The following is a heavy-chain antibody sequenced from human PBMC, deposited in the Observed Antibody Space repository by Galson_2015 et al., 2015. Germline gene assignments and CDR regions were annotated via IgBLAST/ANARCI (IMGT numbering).Heavy chain of an antibody. CDR1: GFTFDDYG. D-gene: IGHD3-22*01. Sequence: SLRLSCAASGFTFDDYGMSWVRQGPGKGLEWVSGINWNGNTTSYADSVEGRFTISRDNAKNSLYLQMNSLGAEDTALYCCARAGDSSGFSAANWFDPWGQGTLVTASS. CDR2: INWNGNTT. J-gene: IGHJ5*02. V-gene: IGHV3-20*04. CDR3: ARAGDSSGFSAANWFDP.